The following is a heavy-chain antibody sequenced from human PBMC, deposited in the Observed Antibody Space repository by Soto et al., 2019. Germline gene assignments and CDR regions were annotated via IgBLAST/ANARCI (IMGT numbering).Heavy chain of an antibody. J-gene: IGHJ4*02. V-gene: IGHV2-5*02. CDR2: IYWDDDK. D-gene: IGHD3-3*01. Sequence: QITLKESGPTLVKPTQTLTLTCTFSGFSLSTSGVGVGWIRQPPGKALEWLALIYWDDDKRYSPSLKSRLTTTKDTSKNQVVLTMTNMDPVDTATYYCAHRRYDDFWSGYFTKQGDYFDYWGQGTLVTVSS. CDR3: AHRRYDDFWSGYFTKQGDYFDY. CDR1: GFSLSTSGVG.